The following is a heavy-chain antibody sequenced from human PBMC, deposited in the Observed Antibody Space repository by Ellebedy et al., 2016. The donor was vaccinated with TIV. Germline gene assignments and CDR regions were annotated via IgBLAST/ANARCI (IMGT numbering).Heavy chain of an antibody. CDR1: GGSISSSSYY. V-gene: IGHV4-39*01. Sequence: MPSETLSLTCTVSGGSISSSSYYWGWIRQPPGKGLEWIGSIYYSGSTYYNPSLKSRVTISVDTSKNQFSLKLSSVTAADTAVYYCARLLSGGYAEIDYWGQGTLVTVSS. CDR3: ARLLSGGYAEIDY. J-gene: IGHJ4*02. CDR2: IYYSGST. D-gene: IGHD5-12*01.